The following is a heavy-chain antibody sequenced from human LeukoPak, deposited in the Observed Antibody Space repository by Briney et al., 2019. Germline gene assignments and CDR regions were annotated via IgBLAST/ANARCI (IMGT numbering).Heavy chain of an antibody. CDR3: ARDSTDIVVVVAAIPGYYYMDV. CDR1: GFTFTTYG. V-gene: IGHV3-23*01. D-gene: IGHD2-15*01. CDR2: ISGSGSNT. Sequence: GGSLRLSCATSGFTFTTYGVIWVRQAPGKGLEWVLGISGSGSNTYYADSVKGRFTSSRDSSKKTVYLQMNSLRAEDTAVYYCARDSTDIVVVVAAIPGYYYMDVWGKGTTVTVSS. J-gene: IGHJ6*03.